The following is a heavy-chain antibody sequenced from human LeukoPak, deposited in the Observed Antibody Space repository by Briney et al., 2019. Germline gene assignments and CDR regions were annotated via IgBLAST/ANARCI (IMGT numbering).Heavy chain of an antibody. CDR1: GYTFTSYY. V-gene: IGHV1-46*01. Sequence: GASVKVSCKASGYTFTSYYMHWVRQAPGQGLEWMGIINPSGGSTSYAQKFQGRVTMTRDMSTSTVYMELSSLRSEDTAVYYCAREGPCGGDCKTAYSDYWGQGTLVTVSS. CDR2: INPSGGST. CDR3: AREGPCGGDCKTAYSDY. D-gene: IGHD2-21*02. J-gene: IGHJ4*02.